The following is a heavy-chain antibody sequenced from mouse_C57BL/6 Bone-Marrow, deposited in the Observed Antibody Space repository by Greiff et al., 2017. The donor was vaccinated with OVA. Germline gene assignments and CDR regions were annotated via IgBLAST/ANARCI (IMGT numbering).Heavy chain of an antibody. CDR2: IYPRSGNT. Sequence: LVESGAELARPGASVKLSCKASGYTFTSYGISWVKQRTGQGLEWIGEIYPRSGNTYYNEKFKGKATLTADKSSSTAYMELRSLTSEDSAVYFCARERSYYYGSSPYYAMDYWGQGTSVTVSS. J-gene: IGHJ4*01. CDR3: ARERSYYYGSSPYYAMDY. D-gene: IGHD1-1*01. CDR1: GYTFTSYG. V-gene: IGHV1-81*01.